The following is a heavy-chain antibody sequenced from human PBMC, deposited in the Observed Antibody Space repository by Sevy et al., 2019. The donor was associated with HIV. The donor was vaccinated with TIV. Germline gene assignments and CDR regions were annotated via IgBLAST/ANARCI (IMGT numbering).Heavy chain of an antibody. CDR3: ARVIDYGELGNWFDP. CDR2: IKPDGSDK. J-gene: IGHJ5*02. V-gene: IGHV3-7*01. CDR1: GFTFSSYA. Sequence: GGSLRLSCAASGFTFSSYAMSWVRQAPGKGLEWVANIKPDGSDKYYVGSLKGRFTISRDNAKNSLYLQMNNLGAEDTAVYYCARVIDYGELGNWFDPWGQGTLVTVSS. D-gene: IGHD4-17*01.